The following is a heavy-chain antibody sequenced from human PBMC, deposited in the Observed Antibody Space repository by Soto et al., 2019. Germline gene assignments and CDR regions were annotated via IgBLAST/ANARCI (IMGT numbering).Heavy chain of an antibody. D-gene: IGHD6-19*01. CDR3: ARDGIAVAAFDY. CDR1: GFTFSSYA. J-gene: IGHJ4*02. Sequence: GGSLRLSCAASGFTFSSYAMSWVRQAPGKGLEWVSAISGSGGSTYYADSVKGRFTISRDNAKNSLSLQMNSLRAEDTAVYYCARDGIAVAAFDYWGQGTLVTVSS. V-gene: IGHV3-23*01. CDR2: ISGSGGST.